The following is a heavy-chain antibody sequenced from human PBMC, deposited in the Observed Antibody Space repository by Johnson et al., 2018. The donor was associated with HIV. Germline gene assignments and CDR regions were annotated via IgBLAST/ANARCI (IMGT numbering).Heavy chain of an antibody. J-gene: IGHJ3*02. Sequence: QVQLVESGGGVVQPGRSLRLSCAASGFSFSSYGMHWVRQLPGKGLEWVAVIWYDGSNKSYADSVKGRFTISTDNSKNTLDLQMNSLRREDTAVYYCARGVRNSYGYLLGTFDIWGQGTMVTVSS. V-gene: IGHV3-33*01. CDR1: GFSFSSYG. CDR2: IWYDGSNK. D-gene: IGHD5-18*01. CDR3: ARGVRNSYGYLLGTFDI.